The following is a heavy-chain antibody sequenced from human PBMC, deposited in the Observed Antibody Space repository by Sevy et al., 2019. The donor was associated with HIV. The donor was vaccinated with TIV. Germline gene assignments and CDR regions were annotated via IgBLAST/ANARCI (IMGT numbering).Heavy chain of an antibody. CDR1: GFTVSSNC. CDR2: IYSGGST. D-gene: IGHD3-3*01. V-gene: IGHV3-53*01. CDR3: ARYLTRYYYYYYGMDV. Sequence: GGSLRLSCAASGFTVSSNCMSWVRQAPGKGLEWVSVIYSGGSTYYADSVKGRFTISGDNSKNTLYLQMNSLRAEDTAVYYCARYLTRYYYYYYGMDVWGQGTTVTVSS. J-gene: IGHJ6*02.